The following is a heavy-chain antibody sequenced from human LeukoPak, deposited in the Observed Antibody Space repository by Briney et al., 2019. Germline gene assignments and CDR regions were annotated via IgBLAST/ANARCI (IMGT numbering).Heavy chain of an antibody. D-gene: IGHD1-14*01. J-gene: IGHJ4*02. CDR2: ISGYSGNT. CDR1: GYTFTSYG. CDR3: ARTEEDGFDY. V-gene: IGHV1-18*01. Sequence: ASVEVSCKASGYTFTSYGISWVRQAPGQGLEWMGWISGYSGNTKYAQNLQGRVTITIDTSTSTAYMEVRSLRSDDTAVYFCARTEEDGFDYWGQGTLVTVSS.